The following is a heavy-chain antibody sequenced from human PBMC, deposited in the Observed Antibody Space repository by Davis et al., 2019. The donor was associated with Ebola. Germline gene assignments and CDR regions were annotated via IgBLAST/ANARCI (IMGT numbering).Heavy chain of an antibody. J-gene: IGHJ4*02. CDR1: GFTFSNAW. V-gene: IGHV3-15*01. CDR2: IKSKTDGGTT. CDR3: TANDYGDYGVDY. D-gene: IGHD4-17*01. Sequence: GESLKISCAASGFTFSNAWMSWVRQAPGKGLEWVGRIKSKTDGGTTDYAAPVKGRFTISRDDSKNTLYLQMNSLKTEDTAVYYCTANDYGDYGVDYWGQGTLVTVSS.